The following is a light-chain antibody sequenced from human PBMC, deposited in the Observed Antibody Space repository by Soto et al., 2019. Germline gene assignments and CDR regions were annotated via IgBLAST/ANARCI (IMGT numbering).Light chain of an antibody. CDR2: AVS. V-gene: IGKV1-39*01. CDR3: QESYSTPSWT. J-gene: IGKJ1*01. Sequence: DLLLTQSPSSLSASVGDRVTITCRASQIIGTYLNWYQQKPGKAPKLLIHAVSSFHSGVPSRFSGSGSGTDFTLTISSLEPEDWATYYCQESYSTPSWTCGQGTKV. CDR1: QIIGTY.